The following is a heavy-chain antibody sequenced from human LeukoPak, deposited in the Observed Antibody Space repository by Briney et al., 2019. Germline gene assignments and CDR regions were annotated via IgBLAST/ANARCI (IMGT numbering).Heavy chain of an antibody. Sequence: GGSLRLSCKASGYSFTSQWIGWVRQMPGKGLECMGIIYPGDSDTRYSPSFQGQVTISADKSMSTAYLQWSSLKASDTAMYYCATALEYSSSWYFDYWGQGTLVTVSS. J-gene: IGHJ4*02. CDR1: GYSFTSQW. CDR3: ATALEYSSSWYFDY. D-gene: IGHD6-13*01. V-gene: IGHV5-51*01. CDR2: IYPGDSDT.